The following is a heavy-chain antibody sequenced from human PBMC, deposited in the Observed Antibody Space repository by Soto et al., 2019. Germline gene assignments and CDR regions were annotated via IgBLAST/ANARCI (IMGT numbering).Heavy chain of an antibody. CDR1: GFTFSSYS. D-gene: IGHD6-13*01. V-gene: IGHV3-21*01. CDR2: ISSSSSYI. Sequence: PGGSLRLSCAASGFTFSSYSMNWVRQAPGKGLEWVSSISSSSSYIYYADSVKGRFTISRDNAKNSLYLQMNSLRAEDTAVYYCARDLLKLGIAAAGTINWFDPWGQGTLVTV. CDR3: ARDLLKLGIAAAGTINWFDP. J-gene: IGHJ5*02.